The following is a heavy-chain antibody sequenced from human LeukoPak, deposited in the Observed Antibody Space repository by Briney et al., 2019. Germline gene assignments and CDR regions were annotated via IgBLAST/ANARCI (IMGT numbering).Heavy chain of an antibody. D-gene: IGHD6-13*01. J-gene: IGHJ4*02. Sequence: GGSLRLSCAASGFTVSSNYMSWVRQAPGKGLEWVSVICSGGSTYYADSVKGRFTISRDNSKNTLYLQMNSLRAEDTAVYYCASNDAAAGTFDYWGQGTLVTVSS. CDR2: ICSGGST. CDR3: ASNDAAAGTFDY. CDR1: GFTVSSNY. V-gene: IGHV3-53*01.